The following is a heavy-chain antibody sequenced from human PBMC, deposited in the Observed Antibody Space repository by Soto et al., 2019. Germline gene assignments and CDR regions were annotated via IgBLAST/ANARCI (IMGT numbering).Heavy chain of an antibody. D-gene: IGHD2-8*01. CDR2: ISGYNGDT. Sequence: GASVKVSCKTSGYTFSRYGISWVRQAPGQGLEWMGWISGYNGDTNYAQKVQGRVTMTIDTSTYTAYMELRSLTSDDTAIYYCAKNGQPPYYYYGMDVWGQGTTVTVSS. CDR3: AKNGQPPYYYYGMDV. V-gene: IGHV1-18*01. CDR1: GYTFSRYG. J-gene: IGHJ6*02.